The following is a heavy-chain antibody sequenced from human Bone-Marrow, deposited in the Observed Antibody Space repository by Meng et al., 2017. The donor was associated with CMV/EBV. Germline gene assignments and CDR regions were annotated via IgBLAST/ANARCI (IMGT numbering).Heavy chain of an antibody. V-gene: IGHV1-69*05. CDR1: GGTFSSYA. D-gene: IGHD2-2*01. CDR3: ARGRSSTSFMDY. CDR2: IIPIFGTA. Sequence: SVKVSCKASGGTFSSYAISWVRQAPGQGLERMGGIIPIFGTANYAQKFQGRVTITTDESTSTAYMELSSLRSEDTAVYYCARGRSSTSFMDYWGQGTLVTVSS. J-gene: IGHJ4*02.